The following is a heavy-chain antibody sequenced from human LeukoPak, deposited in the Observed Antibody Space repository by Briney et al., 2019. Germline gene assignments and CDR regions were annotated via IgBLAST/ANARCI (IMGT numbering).Heavy chain of an antibody. V-gene: IGHV3-23*01. D-gene: IGHD6-19*01. CDR2: IRGTGGGT. J-gene: IGHJ4*02. CDR3: AKDPRDGYSSGWYFDY. Sequence: PGGSLRLSCAASGFTFSTYAMSWVRQAPGKGLQWVSTIRGTGGGTSYADSVRGRSTISRDNSKNTLYLQMNSLGAEDAAVYYCAKDPRDGYSSGWYFDYWGQGTLVTVSS. CDR1: GFTFSTYA.